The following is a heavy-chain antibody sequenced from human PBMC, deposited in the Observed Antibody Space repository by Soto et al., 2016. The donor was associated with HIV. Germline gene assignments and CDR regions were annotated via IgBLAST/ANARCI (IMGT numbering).Heavy chain of an antibody. CDR1: HGSISSSSHY. CDR2: ISYSGRT. V-gene: IGHV4-39*02. J-gene: IGHJ4*02. Sequence: QLQLQESGPGLVKPSETLSLICNVSHGSISSSSHYWGWIRQPPGKGLEWIGSISYSGRTYYTSSLKSRITISADASRNYFSLNLTSVTAADAAIYYCARISFDYYYGWCLWGILTSWGQGILVTVSS. D-gene: IGHD3-9*01. CDR3: ARISFDYYYGWCLWGILTS.